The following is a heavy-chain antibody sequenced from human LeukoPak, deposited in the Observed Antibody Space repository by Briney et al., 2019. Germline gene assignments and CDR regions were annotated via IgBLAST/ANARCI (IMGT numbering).Heavy chain of an antibody. Sequence: SETLSPTCAVYGGSFSGYYWSWIRQPPGKGLEWIGEINHSGSTNYNPSFKSLVTISVDTSKNQFSLKLSSVTAAATDVYYCARDPYGSGSYAPSYYYYGMDVWGQGTTVTVSS. J-gene: IGHJ6*02. CDR3: ARDPYGSGSYAPSYYYYGMDV. D-gene: IGHD3-10*01. CDR1: GGSFSGYY. V-gene: IGHV4-34*01. CDR2: INHSGST.